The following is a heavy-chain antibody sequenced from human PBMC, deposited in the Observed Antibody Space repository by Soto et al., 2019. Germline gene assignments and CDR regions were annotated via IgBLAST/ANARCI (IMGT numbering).Heavy chain of an antibody. CDR1: GFTFSSYG. J-gene: IGHJ4*02. D-gene: IGHD3-3*01. CDR2: ISYDGSNK. CDR3: ERAYYDFWSGYAYFDY. V-gene: IGHV3-30*03. Sequence: QVQLVESGGGVVQPGRSLRLSCAASGFTFSSYGMHWVRQAPGKGLEWVAVISYDGSNKYYADSVKGRFTISRDNSKNTLYLQMNSLRAEYTAVYYCERAYYDFWSGYAYFDYWGQGTLVTVSS.